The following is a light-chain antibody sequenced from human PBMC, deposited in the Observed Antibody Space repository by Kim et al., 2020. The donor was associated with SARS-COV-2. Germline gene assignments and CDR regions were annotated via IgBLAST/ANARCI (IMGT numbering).Light chain of an antibody. CDR1: IGAVTSCYY. CDR3: LLYYGGAQGV. Sequence: GVTVTLTCTASIGAVTSCYYPNWLQQKPGQAPRALIYSTSNKHSLTPARFSGSLLGGKAALTLSGVQPEAEAEYYCLLYYGGAQGVIGGGTQLTVL. V-gene: IGLV7-43*01. J-gene: IGLJ2*01. CDR2: STS.